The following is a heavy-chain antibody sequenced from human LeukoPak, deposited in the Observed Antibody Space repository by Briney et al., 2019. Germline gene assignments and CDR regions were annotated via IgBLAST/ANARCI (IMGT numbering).Heavy chain of an antibody. V-gene: IGHV3-30*18. CDR1: GFTFSAYG. CDR3: AKAGGSSFSTLDP. CDR2: FSSDGYTT. J-gene: IGHJ5*02. D-gene: IGHD1-26*01. Sequence: GGSLRLSCAASGFTFSAYGMHWVRQAPGKGLEWVTLFSSDGYTTYYADSVKGRFTISRDNSQNTLYLQMNSLRAEDTAVYYCAKAGGSSFSTLDPWGQGTLVTVSS.